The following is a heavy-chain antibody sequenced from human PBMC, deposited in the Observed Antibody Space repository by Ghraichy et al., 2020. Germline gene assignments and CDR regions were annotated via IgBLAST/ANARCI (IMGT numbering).Heavy chain of an antibody. Sequence: GSLNISCAASGFPFSSYWMSWVRQAPGTGLEFVANIKEDGSVRNYVDSVKGRFTISRDNAKNSFYLQMNSLRVDDTAVYYCARDPGSSAFDIWGQGTMVTVSS. D-gene: IGHD6-6*01. CDR2: IKEDGSVR. CDR1: GFPFSSYW. CDR3: ARDPGSSAFDI. J-gene: IGHJ3*02. V-gene: IGHV3-7*03.